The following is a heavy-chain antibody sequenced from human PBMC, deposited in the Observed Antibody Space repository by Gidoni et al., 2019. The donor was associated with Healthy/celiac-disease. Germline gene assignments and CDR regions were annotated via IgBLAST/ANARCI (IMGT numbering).Heavy chain of an antibody. CDR2: ISYDGSNK. CDR3: AKVGTVATIFAPFDY. CDR1: GFTLRSYG. D-gene: IGHD4-17*01. V-gene: IGHV3-30*18. Sequence: QVQLVESGGGVVQPGRSLRISCAASGFTLRSYGMHWVRQAPGKGLEWVAVISYDGSNKYYADSVKGRFTISRDNSKNTLYLQMNSLRAEDTAVYYCAKVGTVATIFAPFDYWGQGTLVTVSS. J-gene: IGHJ4*02.